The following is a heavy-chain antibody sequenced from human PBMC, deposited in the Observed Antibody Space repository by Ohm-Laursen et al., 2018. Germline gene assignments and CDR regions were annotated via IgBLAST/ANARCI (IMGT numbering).Heavy chain of an antibody. CDR2: ISETGSHI. V-gene: IGHV3-21*01. D-gene: IGHD6-6*01. CDR1: GFTLSSYD. Sequence: SLRLSCAASGFTLSSYDMNWVRQAPGKGPEWISYISETGSHIYDADSMRGRFTVARDNAKNLLYLQLNSLRVEDTAVYYCARDSSRRAREGGMDVWGQGTTVTVSS. J-gene: IGHJ6*02. CDR3: ARDSSRRAREGGMDV.